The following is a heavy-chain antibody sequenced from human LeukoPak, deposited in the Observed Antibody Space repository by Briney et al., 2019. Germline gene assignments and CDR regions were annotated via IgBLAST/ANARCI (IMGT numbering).Heavy chain of an antibody. CDR2: ISAYNGNT. V-gene: IGHV1-18*04. D-gene: IGHD2-2*01. Sequence: ASVKVSCKASGYTFTSYGISWVRQAPGQGLEWMGWISAYNGNTDYAQKLQGRVTMTTDTSTSTAYMELRSLRSDDTAVYYCARVYCSSTSCYADNDYWGQGTLVTVSS. CDR3: ARVYCSSTSCYADNDY. J-gene: IGHJ4*02. CDR1: GYTFTSYG.